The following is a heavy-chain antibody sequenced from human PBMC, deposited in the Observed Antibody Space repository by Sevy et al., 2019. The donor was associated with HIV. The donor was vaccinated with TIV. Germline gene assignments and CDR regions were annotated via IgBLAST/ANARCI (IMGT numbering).Heavy chain of an antibody. D-gene: IGHD2-8*01. CDR2: FSFGCGKI. Sequence: GGCLRLSCAASGFTFSKYSMNWIRQTPGKGLEWVSTFSFGCGKINYADSVKGRFTISRDDSRNTFYLQMNSLRAEDTAIYYCAREGCTKPHDYWGQGTVVTVSS. V-gene: IGHV3-21*04. J-gene: IGHJ4*02. CDR3: AREGCTKPHDY. CDR1: GFTFSKYS.